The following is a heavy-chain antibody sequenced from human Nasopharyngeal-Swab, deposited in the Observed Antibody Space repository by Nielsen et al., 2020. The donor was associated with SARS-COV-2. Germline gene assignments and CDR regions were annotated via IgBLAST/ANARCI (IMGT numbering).Heavy chain of an antibody. D-gene: IGHD3-3*01. CDR3: ARCITIFGTRYGMDV. Sequence: GSLRLSCAASGFTVSSNYMSWVRQAPGKGLEWVSVIYSGGSTYYADSVKGRFTISRDNSKNTLYLQMNSLRAEDTAVYYCARCITIFGTRYGMDVWGQGTTVTVSS. J-gene: IGHJ6*02. CDR1: GFTVSSNY. V-gene: IGHV3-53*01. CDR2: IYSGGST.